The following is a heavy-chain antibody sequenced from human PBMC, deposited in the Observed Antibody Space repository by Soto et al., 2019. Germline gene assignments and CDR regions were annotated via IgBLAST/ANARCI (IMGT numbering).Heavy chain of an antibody. CDR2: INPNSGGT. Sequence: ASVKVSCKASGYTFTGYYMHWVRQAPGQGLEWMGWINPNSGGTNYAQKFQGWVTMTRDTSISTAYMELSRLRSDDTAVYYCARAVAWEPVRAIDAFDIWGQGTMVTVSS. CDR1: GYTFTGYY. D-gene: IGHD1-26*01. V-gene: IGHV1-2*04. J-gene: IGHJ3*02. CDR3: ARAVAWEPVRAIDAFDI.